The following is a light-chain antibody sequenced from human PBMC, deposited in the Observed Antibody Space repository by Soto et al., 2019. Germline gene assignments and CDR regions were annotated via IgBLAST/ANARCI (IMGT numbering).Light chain of an antibody. CDR1: QIVGNPY. Sequence: EIVLTHAAGTLSLXPXXXXSXXXSASQIVGNPYLAWYQHKPGQAPRLLIYGASVRATGVPARFSGSGSGTEFTLTINSLQSEDYAVYFCQQYNNWPYTFGQGTKVDIK. V-gene: IGKV3-15*01. J-gene: IGKJ2*01. CDR2: GAS. CDR3: QQYNNWPYT.